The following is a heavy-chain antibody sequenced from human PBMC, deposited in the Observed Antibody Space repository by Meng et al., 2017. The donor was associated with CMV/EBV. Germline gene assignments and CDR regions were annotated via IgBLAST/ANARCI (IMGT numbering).Heavy chain of an antibody. CDR3: AGEDYYGSGSYKG. CDR2: INPNSGGT. CDR1: GYTFTGYY. V-gene: IGHV1-2*02. Sequence: GESLKISCKGSGYTFTGYYMHWVRQAPGQGLEWMGWINPNSGGTKYAQKFQGRVTMTRDTSISTAYMELSRLRSDDTAVYYCAGEDYYGSGSYKGWGQGTLVTVSS. J-gene: IGHJ4*02. D-gene: IGHD3-10*01.